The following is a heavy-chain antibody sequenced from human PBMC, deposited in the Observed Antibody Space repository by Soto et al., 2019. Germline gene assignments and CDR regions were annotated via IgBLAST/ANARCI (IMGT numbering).Heavy chain of an antibody. CDR3: ARAKNSGWTTTNYYYGMDV. Sequence: TLSLTCAISGDSVSSNSAAWNWIRQSPSRGLEWLGRTYYRSKWYNDYAVSVKSRITINPDTSKNQFSLQLNSVTPEDTAVYYCARAKNSGWTTTNYYYGMDVWGQGTTVTVSS. V-gene: IGHV6-1*01. J-gene: IGHJ6*02. CDR2: TYYRSKWYN. D-gene: IGHD6-19*01. CDR1: GDSVSSNSAA.